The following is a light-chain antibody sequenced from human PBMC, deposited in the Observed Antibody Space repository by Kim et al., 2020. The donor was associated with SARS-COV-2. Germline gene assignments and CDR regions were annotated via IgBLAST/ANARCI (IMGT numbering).Light chain of an antibody. CDR1: ELGDKY. J-gene: IGLJ2*01. V-gene: IGLV3-1*01. CDR3: QTWDSSTVV. CDR2: QDS. Sequence: SYELTQPPSVSVSPGQTASITCSGDELGDKYPCWYRQKAGQSPVLVICQDSKRPSGIPERFSGSNSGNTATLTISGTQAIDEADYYCQTWDSSTVVFGGG.